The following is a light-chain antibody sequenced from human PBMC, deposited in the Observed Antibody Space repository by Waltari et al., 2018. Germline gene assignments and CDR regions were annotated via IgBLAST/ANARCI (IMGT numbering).Light chain of an antibody. CDR3: QHSSSIPYT. J-gene: IGKJ2*01. Sequence: DIQMTQSPSSLSASVGDRVTITCRASQSISTYLNWYQQKPGKAPKFLIYGASTLQTGVPSRFRGSGSGTHFTLTISGLQPDDFATYFCQHSSSIPYTFGQGTKLEI. CDR1: QSISTY. V-gene: IGKV1-39*01. CDR2: GAS.